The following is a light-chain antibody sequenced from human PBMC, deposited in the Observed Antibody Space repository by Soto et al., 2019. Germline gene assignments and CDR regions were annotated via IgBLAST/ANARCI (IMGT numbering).Light chain of an antibody. J-gene: IGLJ3*02. V-gene: IGLV1-47*01. CDR1: SSNIGSNY. CDR2: KND. Sequence: QSVLTQPPSASRAPGQGVSISCSGSSSNIGSNYVYWYQQLPGRAPRLIIYKNDQRPSGVPDRFSGSKSGTSASLAISGLRSEDEALYHCATWDDSLTGLVFGGGTKLTVL. CDR3: ATWDDSLTGLV.